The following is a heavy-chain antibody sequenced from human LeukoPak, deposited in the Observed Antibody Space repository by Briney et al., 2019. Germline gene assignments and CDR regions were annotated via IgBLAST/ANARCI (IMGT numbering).Heavy chain of an antibody. CDR3: ASTVGGITIFGVVTSGFDY. Sequence: GGSLRLSCAASGFTFSSYWMSWVRQAPGKGLEWVANIKQDGSEKYYVDSVKGRFTISRDNAKNSLYLQMNSLRAEDTAVYYCASTVGGITIFGVVTSGFDYWGQGTLVTVSS. J-gene: IGHJ4*02. CDR2: IKQDGSEK. CDR1: GFTFSSYW. D-gene: IGHD3-3*01. V-gene: IGHV3-7*01.